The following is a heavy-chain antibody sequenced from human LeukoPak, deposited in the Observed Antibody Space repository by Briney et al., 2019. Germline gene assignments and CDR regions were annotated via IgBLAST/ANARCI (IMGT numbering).Heavy chain of an antibody. J-gene: IGHJ5*02. CDR1: GYSFTTYW. D-gene: IGHD3-16*02. CDR2: IYPGDSDT. V-gene: IGHV5-51*01. CDR3: ASHAYDYVWRSYRYQNWFDP. Sequence: GESLKISCKGSGYSFTTYWIGWVRQMPGKGLEWMGIIYPGDSDTRYSPSFQGQVTISADKSINTAYLQWSSLKASDTAMYYCASHAYDYVWRSYRYQNWFDPWGQGTLVTVSS.